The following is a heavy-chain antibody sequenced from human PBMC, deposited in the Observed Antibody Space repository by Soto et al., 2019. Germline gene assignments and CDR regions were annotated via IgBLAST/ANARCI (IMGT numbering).Heavy chain of an antibody. CDR3: ARRLWFGVLVWGWFDP. V-gene: IGHV1-8*01. J-gene: IGHJ5*02. CDR1: GYTFTSYD. Sequence: QVQLVQSGAEVKKPGASVKVSCKASGYTFTSYDINWVRQATGQGLEWMGWMNPNSGNTGYAQKFQGRVTMTRNTSISTAYMEVSSLRSEDTAVDYWARRLWFGVLVWGWFDPWGQGTLVTVSS. CDR2: MNPNSGNT. D-gene: IGHD3-10*01.